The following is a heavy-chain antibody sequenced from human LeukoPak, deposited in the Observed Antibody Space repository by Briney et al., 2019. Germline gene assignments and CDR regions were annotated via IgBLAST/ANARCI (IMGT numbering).Heavy chain of an antibody. Sequence: ASVKVSCKVSGYTLTELSMHWVRQAPGKGLEWMGGFDPEDGETIYAQKFQGRVTMTEDTSTDTAYMELSSLRSEDTAVYYCATDIVNYYDSSGYYFFLNYWGQGTLVTVSS. J-gene: IGHJ4*02. CDR1: GYTLTELS. CDR3: ATDIVNYYDSSGYYFFLNY. CDR2: FDPEDGET. D-gene: IGHD3-22*01. V-gene: IGHV1-24*01.